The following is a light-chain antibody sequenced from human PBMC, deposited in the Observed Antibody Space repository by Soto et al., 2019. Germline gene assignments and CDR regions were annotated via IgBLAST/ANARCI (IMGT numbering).Light chain of an antibody. CDR3: QQYNDHLWT. CDR1: QSISTW. J-gene: IGKJ1*01. Sequence: DIQMTQSPSPLSASVGNSVNITFRASQSISTWLAWYQQKPGKAPKLLIYKTSTLESGVPSRFSGSGSGTEFTLTISSLQPDDFATYYCQQYNDHLWTSGQRTKVDNK. V-gene: IGKV1-5*03. CDR2: KTS.